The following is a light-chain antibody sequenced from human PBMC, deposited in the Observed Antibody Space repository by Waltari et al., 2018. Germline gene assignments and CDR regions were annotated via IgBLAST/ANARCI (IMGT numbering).Light chain of an antibody. V-gene: IGKV1-33*01. J-gene: IGKJ4*01. CDR1: QHIPTF. CDR2: AVS. Sequence: DIQMTQSPSSLSASVGDKVTITCQASQHIPTFLNWYQQKPGKAPQLLIYAVSNLEPGVPSRFSGSASGTDFTLTITSLQPEDFGTYFCQQYDNLPVTFGGGTRVEV. CDR3: QQYDNLPVT.